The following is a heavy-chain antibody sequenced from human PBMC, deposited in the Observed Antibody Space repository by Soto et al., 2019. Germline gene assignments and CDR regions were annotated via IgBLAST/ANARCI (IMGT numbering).Heavy chain of an antibody. CDR1: GYSFAGHW. V-gene: IGHV5-10-1*01. J-gene: IGHJ4*02. Sequence: GESLKISCKGSGYSFAGHWITWVRQKPGKGLEWMGRIDPSDSQTYYSPSFRGHVTISVTKSITTVFLQWSSLRASDTAMYYCARQIYDSDTGPNFQYYFDSWGQGTPVTVSS. CDR3: ARQIYDSDTGPNFQYYFDS. D-gene: IGHD3-22*01. CDR2: IDPSDSQT.